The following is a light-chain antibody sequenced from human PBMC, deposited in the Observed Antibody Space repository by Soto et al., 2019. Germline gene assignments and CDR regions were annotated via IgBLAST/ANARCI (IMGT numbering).Light chain of an antibody. Sequence: EVVLTQSPGTLSLSPRERATLSCRASQSVSNNYLAWYQHKPGQAPRLLIYGASNRAPGIPDRCSGSGSGPDFTLTISRLEPEDFAVYYCQQYAASPRTFGQGTLVEVK. CDR3: QQYAASPRT. CDR2: GAS. J-gene: IGKJ1*01. CDR1: QSVSNNY. V-gene: IGKV3-20*01.